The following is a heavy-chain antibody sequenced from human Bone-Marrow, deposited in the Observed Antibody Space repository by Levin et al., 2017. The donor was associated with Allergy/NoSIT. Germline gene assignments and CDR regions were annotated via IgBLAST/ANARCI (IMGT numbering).Heavy chain of an antibody. D-gene: IGHD6-19*01. Sequence: GSLRLSCAVYGGSFSGYYWSWIRQPPGKGLEWIGEINHSGSTNYNPSLKSRVTISVDTSKNQFSLKLSSVTAADTAVYYCAIRGSSGWYGWFDPWGQGTLVTVSS. CDR1: GGSFSGYY. V-gene: IGHV4-34*01. CDR3: AIRGSSGWYGWFDP. CDR2: INHSGST. J-gene: IGHJ5*02.